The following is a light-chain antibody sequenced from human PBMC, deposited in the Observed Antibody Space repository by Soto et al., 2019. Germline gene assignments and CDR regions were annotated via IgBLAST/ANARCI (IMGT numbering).Light chain of an antibody. J-gene: IGKJ1*01. Sequence: EIVLTQSPGTLSLSPGDRATVSCRASQSVSSSYLAWYQQKPGPAPGLLIYGASSRAPGIPDRFSGSGSGTDFTVTISRREHEDVAVYYCQQYGRSPWTFGHGTQVEVK. CDR3: QQYGRSPWT. CDR2: GAS. CDR1: QSVSSSY. V-gene: IGKV3-20*01.